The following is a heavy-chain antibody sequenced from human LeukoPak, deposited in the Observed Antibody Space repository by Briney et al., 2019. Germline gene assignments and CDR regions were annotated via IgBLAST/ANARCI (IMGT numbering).Heavy chain of an antibody. CDR1: GFTFSNAW. D-gene: IGHD1-26*01. J-gene: IGHJ4*02. CDR2: IKSKTDGGTT. CDR3: TTERGGSYYGDYFDY. V-gene: IGHV3-15*01. Sequence: PGGSLRLSCAASGFTFSNAWMSWVRQAPGKGLEWVGRIKSKTDGGTTDYAAPVKGRFTISRDDSKNTLYLQMNSLKTEDTAVYYCTTERGGSYYGDYFDYWGQGTLVTVSS.